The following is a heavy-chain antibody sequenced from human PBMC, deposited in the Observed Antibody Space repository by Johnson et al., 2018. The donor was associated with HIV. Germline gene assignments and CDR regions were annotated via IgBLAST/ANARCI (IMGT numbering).Heavy chain of an antibody. D-gene: IGHD2-2*03. CDR3: ARVLGYCTSTSCHDAFDI. CDR1: GFTFDDYG. J-gene: IGHJ3*02. CDR2: INWNGGRT. V-gene: IGHV3-20*04. Sequence: EVQLVESGGGLVRPGGSLRLSCAASGFTFDDYGMSWVRQAPGKGLEWVSGINWNGGRTSYADSVKGRFTISRDNAKRSLYMQMNSLRAEDTALYYCARVLGYCTSTSCHDAFDIWGQGTMVTVSS.